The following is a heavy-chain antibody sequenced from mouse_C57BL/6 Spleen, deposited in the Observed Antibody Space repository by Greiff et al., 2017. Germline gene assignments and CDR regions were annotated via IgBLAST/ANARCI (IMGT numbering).Heavy chain of an antibody. J-gene: IGHJ3*01. CDR1: GYSFTGYY. CDR3: ARDYYGSSWGAY. CDR2: INPSTGGT. D-gene: IGHD1-1*01. Sequence: EVHLVESGPELVKPGASVKISCKASGYSFTGYYMNWVKQSPEKSLEWIGEINPSTGGTTYNQKFKAKATLTVDKSSSTAYMQLKSLTSEDSAVYYCARDYYGSSWGAYWGQRTLVTVSA. V-gene: IGHV1-42*01.